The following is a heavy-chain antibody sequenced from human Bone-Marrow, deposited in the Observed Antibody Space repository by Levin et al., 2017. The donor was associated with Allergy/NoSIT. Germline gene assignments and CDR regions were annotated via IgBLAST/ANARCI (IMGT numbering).Heavy chain of an antibody. D-gene: IGHD3-22*01. CDR1: GGSFSGYY. CDR2: INHSGST. Sequence: GSLRLSCAVYGGSFSGYYWSWIRQPPGKGLEWIGEINHSGSTNYNPSLKSRVTISVDTSKNQFSLKLSSVTAADTAVYYCASVSGLTDYYDSSGYYYVFDYWGQGTLVTVSS. J-gene: IGHJ4*02. V-gene: IGHV4-34*01. CDR3: ASVSGLTDYYDSSGYYYVFDY.